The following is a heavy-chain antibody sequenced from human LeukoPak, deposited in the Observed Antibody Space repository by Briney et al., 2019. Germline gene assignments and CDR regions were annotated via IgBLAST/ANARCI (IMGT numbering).Heavy chain of an antibody. CDR2: IYYSGST. Sequence: PSETLSLTCTVSGGSISSSSYYWGWIRQPPGKGLEWIGSIYYSGSTYYNPSLKSRVTISVDTSKNQFSLKLSSVTAADTAVYYCARHWINSSSWSTFDYWGQGTLVTVSA. V-gene: IGHV4-39*01. D-gene: IGHD6-13*01. CDR3: ARHWINSSSWSTFDY. J-gene: IGHJ4*02. CDR1: GGSISSSSYY.